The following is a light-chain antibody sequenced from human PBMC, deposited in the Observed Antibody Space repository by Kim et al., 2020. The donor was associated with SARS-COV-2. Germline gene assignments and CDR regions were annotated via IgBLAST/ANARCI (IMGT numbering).Light chain of an antibody. J-gene: IGLJ3*02. CDR1: DIGSKS. CDR3: QVWDSSNNHPV. V-gene: IGLV3-21*04. Sequence: SYELTQPPSVSVAPGQTAWITCGGNDIGSKSVHWYQQKPGQAPILVIYYDRERPSGIPERFSGSKSGNTATLTISRGEAGDEADFYCQVWDSSNNHPVFGGGTQLTVL. CDR2: YDR.